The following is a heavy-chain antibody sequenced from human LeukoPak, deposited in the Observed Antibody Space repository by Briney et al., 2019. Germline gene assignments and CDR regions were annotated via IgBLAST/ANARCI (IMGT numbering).Heavy chain of an antibody. CDR1: GGSISSSSYY. J-gene: IGHJ5*02. D-gene: IGHD3-10*01. V-gene: IGHV4-39*07. Sequence: SETLCLTCTVSGGSISSSSYYWGWIRQPPGKGLEWIGSIYYSGSTCYNPSLKSRVTISVDTSKNQFSLKLSSVTAADTAVYYCARDPYGSGTWESDNWFDPWGQGTLVTVSS. CDR2: IYYSGST. CDR3: ARDPYGSGTWESDNWFDP.